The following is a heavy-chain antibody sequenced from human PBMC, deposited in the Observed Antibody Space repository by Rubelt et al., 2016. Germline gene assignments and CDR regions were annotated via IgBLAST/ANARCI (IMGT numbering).Heavy chain of an antibody. J-gene: IGHJ3*02. D-gene: IGHD3-16*01. Sequence: QVQLQQWGAGLLKPSETLSLTCAVYGGSFSGYYWSWIRQPPGKGLEWIGEINHSGSTNYNPSRRSRGPITFDTSQDQFSLKLSSGTAADTAGYYCAGGGSPLGDAFDIWGQGTMVTVSS. CDR2: INHSGST. V-gene: IGHV4-34*01. CDR1: GGSFSGYY. CDR3: AGGGSPLGDAFDI.